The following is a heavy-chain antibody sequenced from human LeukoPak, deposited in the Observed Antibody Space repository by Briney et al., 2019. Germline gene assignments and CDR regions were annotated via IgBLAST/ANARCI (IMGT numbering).Heavy chain of an antibody. Sequence: QPGGSLRLSCAASGFTFSNYWMHWVRQAPGKGLVWVSRINGDGSGISYADSVKGRFTISRDNAKNTLYLQMNSRRVEDTAVYYCPRGGSRGNWFEPWGQGTLVTVSS. CDR1: GFTFSNYW. D-gene: IGHD3-10*01. V-gene: IGHV3-74*01. CDR2: INGDGSGI. J-gene: IGHJ5*02. CDR3: PRGGSRGNWFEP.